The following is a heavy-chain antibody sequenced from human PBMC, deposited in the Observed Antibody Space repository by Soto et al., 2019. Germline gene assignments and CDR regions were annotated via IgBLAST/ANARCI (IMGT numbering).Heavy chain of an antibody. V-gene: IGHV3-23*01. Sequence: EVQLLESGGGLVQPGGSLRLSCAASGFTFSSYAMSWVRQAPGKGLEWVSSMSSAGGSAYDADSVKGRFTISRDNSKSTLYLQMNSLRAEDTAVYYCAKGPIFGVENIYDYWGQGTLVTVSS. CDR2: MSSAGGSA. J-gene: IGHJ4*02. CDR1: GFTFSSYA. CDR3: AKGPIFGVENIYDY. D-gene: IGHD3-3*01.